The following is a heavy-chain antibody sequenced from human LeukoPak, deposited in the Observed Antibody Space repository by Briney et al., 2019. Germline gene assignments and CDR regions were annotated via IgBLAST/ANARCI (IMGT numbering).Heavy chain of an antibody. J-gene: IGHJ6*03. CDR1: GFTLSSNY. CDR3: ARDRGDASAGYYYYYMDV. Sequence: PGGSLRLSRAASGFTLSSNYMSWVRQAPGGGLEWGSLIYSGGATYYADSVKGRFTISRDHSNSTLYLHMNSLSGEDTAVYYCARDRGDASAGYYYYYMDVWGKGTTVTVSS. CDR2: IYSGGAT. V-gene: IGHV3-66*02. D-gene: IGHD3-10*01.